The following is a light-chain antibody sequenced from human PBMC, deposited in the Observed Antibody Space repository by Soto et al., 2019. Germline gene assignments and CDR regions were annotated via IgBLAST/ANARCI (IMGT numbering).Light chain of an antibody. V-gene: IGLV2-8*01. J-gene: IGLJ1*01. Sequence: QSALTQPPSASGSPGQSVTISCIGTSSDVGRYNYVFWYQHHPGKAPKLIIYEVTKRPSGVPDRFSGSKSGNTASLTVSGLQADDEADYYCCSFTSSNTHVFGTGTKVTVL. CDR1: SSDVGRYNY. CDR3: CSFTSSNTHV. CDR2: EVT.